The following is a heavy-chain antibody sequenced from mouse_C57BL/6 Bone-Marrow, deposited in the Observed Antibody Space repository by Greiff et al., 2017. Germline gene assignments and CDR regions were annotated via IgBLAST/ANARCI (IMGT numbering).Heavy chain of an antibody. CDR3: ARPPIYYDYDCFDY. CDR1: GYSFTGYF. V-gene: IGHV1-20*01. Sequence: VQLQQSGPELVKPGDSVKISCKASGYSFTGYFMNWVMQSHGKSLAWIGRINPYNGDTFYNQKFKGKATLTVDKSSSTAHMELRSLTSEDSAVYYCARPPIYYDYDCFDYWGQGTTLTVSS. J-gene: IGHJ2*01. D-gene: IGHD2-4*01. CDR2: INPYNGDT.